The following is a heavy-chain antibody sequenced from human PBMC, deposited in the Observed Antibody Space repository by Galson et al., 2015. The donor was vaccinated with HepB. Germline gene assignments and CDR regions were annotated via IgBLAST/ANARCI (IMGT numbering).Heavy chain of an antibody. Sequence: SVKVSCKASGYTFTSYGISWVRQAPGQGLEWMGWISAYNGNTNYAQKLQGRVTMTTDTSTSTAYMELRSLRSDDTAVYYCARDLSYDFWHTKNDYWGQGTLVTVSS. CDR2: ISAYNGNT. V-gene: IGHV1-18*01. J-gene: IGHJ4*02. D-gene: IGHD3-3*01. CDR3: ARDLSYDFWHTKNDY. CDR1: GYTFTSYG.